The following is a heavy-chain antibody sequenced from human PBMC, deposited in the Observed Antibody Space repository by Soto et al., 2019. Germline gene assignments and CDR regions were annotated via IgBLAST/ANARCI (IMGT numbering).Heavy chain of an antibody. CDR2: IYSGGST. V-gene: IGHV3-66*01. CDR3: AKDPRRDGYKDFDY. Sequence: GGSLRLSCAASGFTVSSNYMSWVRQAPGKGLEWVSVIYSGGSTYYADSVKGRFTISRDNSKNTLYLQMNSLRAEDTAVYYCAKDPRRDGYKDFDYWGQGTLVTVSS. J-gene: IGHJ4*02. CDR1: GFTVSSNY. D-gene: IGHD5-12*01.